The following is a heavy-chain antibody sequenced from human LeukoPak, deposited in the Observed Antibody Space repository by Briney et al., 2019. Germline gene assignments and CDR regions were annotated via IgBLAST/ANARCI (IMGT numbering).Heavy chain of an antibody. CDR1: GGSFSGYY. CDR3: ARGQARGGIAAAVEDY. J-gene: IGHJ4*02. D-gene: IGHD6-13*01. V-gene: IGHV4-34*01. Sequence: SETLSLTCAVYGGSFSGYYWSWIRQPPGKGLEWIGEINHSGSTNYNPSLKSRVTISVDTSKNQFSLKLSSVTAADTAVYYCARGQARGGIAAAVEDYWGQRTLVTVSS. CDR2: INHSGST.